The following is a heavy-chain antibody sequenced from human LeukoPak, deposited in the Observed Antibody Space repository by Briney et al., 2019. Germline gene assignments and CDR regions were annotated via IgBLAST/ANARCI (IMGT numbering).Heavy chain of an antibody. CDR3: AKGANQGGLLRYFDWSPPHPDAFDI. D-gene: IGHD3-9*01. CDR2: ISGSGGST. Sequence: ESGGSLRLSCAASGFTFSSYAMSWVRQAPGKGLEWVSAISGSGGSTYYADSVKGRFTISRDNSKNTLYLQMNSLRAEDTAVYYCAKGANQGGLLRYFDWSPPHPDAFDIWGQGTMVTVSS. V-gene: IGHV3-23*01. CDR1: GFTFSSYA. J-gene: IGHJ3*02.